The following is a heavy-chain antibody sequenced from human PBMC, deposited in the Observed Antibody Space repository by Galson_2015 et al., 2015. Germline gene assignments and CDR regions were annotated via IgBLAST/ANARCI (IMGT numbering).Heavy chain of an antibody. CDR3: AALQQWLAKGTGY. J-gene: IGHJ4*02. Sequence: SVKVSCKASGFTFTSSAVQWVRQARGQRLEWIGWIVVGSGNTNYAQKFQERVTITRDMSTSTAYMELSSLRSEDTAVYYCAALQQWLAKGTGYWGQGTLVTVSS. V-gene: IGHV1-58*01. CDR2: IVVGSGNT. D-gene: IGHD6-19*01. CDR1: GFTFTSSA.